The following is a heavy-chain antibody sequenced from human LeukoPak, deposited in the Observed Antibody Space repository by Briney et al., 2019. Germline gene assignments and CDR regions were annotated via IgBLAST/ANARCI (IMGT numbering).Heavy chain of an antibody. CDR1: GFTFSSYS. CDR3: ARDPDYGFDP. D-gene: IGHD3-16*01. CDR2: ISSSSSYI. Sequence: GGSLRLSCAASGFTFSSYSMNWVRQAPGKGLEWVSSISSSSSYIYYADSVKGRFTISRDNAKNSLYLQMDSLRADDTAVYYCARDPDYGFDPWGQGTLVTVSS. J-gene: IGHJ5*02. V-gene: IGHV3-21*04.